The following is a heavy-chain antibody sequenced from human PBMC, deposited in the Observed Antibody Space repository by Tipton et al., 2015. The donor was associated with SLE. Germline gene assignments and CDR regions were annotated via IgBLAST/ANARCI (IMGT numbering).Heavy chain of an antibody. V-gene: IGHV3-64D*08. D-gene: IGHD2-15*01. CDR2: ISSDGDST. Sequence: SLRLSCAASGFIFTSFGMHWVRQAPGKGLEYVSIISSDGDSTYYADSVKGRFTISRDNSKNTLYLQVNSLRVEDTAVYYCVTSRGGFDYWGQGTLVTVSS. J-gene: IGHJ4*02. CDR3: VTSRGGFDY. CDR1: GFIFTSFG.